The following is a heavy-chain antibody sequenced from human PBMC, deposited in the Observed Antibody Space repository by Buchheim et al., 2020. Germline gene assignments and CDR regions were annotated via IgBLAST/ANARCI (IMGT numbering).Heavy chain of an antibody. J-gene: IGHJ4*02. CDR2: ISGSGGST. D-gene: IGHD3-10*01. V-gene: IGHV3-23*01. CDR3: AKVPGLLWFGELLSPPDY. CDR1: GFTFSSYA. Sequence: EVQLLESGGGLVQPGGSLRLSCAASGFTFSSYAMSWVRQAPGKGLEWVSAISGSGGSTYYADSVKGRFTISRDNSKNTLYLQMNSLRAEDTAVYYCAKVPGLLWFGELLSPPDYWGQGTL.